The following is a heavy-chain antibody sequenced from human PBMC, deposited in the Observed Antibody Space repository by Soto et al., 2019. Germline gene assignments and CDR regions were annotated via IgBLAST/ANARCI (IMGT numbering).Heavy chain of an antibody. D-gene: IGHD6-19*01. CDR2: IYYSGST. CDR1: GGSISSYY. CDR3: ASTIAVADGFDY. J-gene: IGHJ4*02. Sequence: QVQLQESGPGLVKPSETLPLTCTVSGGSISSYYWSWIRQTPGKGLEWIGYIYYSGSTKYNPSLKSRVTISVDTSKNQFSLKLSSVTAADTAVYYCASTIAVADGFDYWGQGTLVTVSS. V-gene: IGHV4-59*01.